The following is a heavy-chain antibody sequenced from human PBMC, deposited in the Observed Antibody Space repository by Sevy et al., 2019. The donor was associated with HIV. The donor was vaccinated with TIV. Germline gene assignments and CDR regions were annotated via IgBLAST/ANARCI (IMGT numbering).Heavy chain of an antibody. CDR3: AKVGRAVVLPAAYYFDY. D-gene: IGHD2-2*01. V-gene: IGHV3-23*01. CDR2: ISGSGGST. J-gene: IGHJ4*01. CDR1: RFTFSSYA. Sequence: GGSLRLSCAASRFTFSSYAMSWVRQAPGKGLEWVSAISGSGGSTYYADSVKGRFTISRDNSKNTLCLQMNSLRAEDTAVYYCAKVGRAVVLPAAYYFDYWGQGTLVTVSS.